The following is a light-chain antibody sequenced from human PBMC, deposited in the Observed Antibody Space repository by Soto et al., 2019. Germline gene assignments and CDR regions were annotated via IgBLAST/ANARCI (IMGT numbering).Light chain of an antibody. Sequence: VMTQSPATLSVSPGERATLSCRASQSVSSNLAWYQQKPGQAPRLLIYGASTRATGIPARFSGSGSGTDFTLTISSLQSEDFAVYYCQQYDNWPWTFGQGTKVDIK. V-gene: IGKV3-15*01. CDR2: GAS. J-gene: IGKJ1*01. CDR1: QSVSSN. CDR3: QQYDNWPWT.